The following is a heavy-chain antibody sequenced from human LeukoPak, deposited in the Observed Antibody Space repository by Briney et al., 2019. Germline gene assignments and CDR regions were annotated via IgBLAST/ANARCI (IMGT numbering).Heavy chain of an antibody. J-gene: IGHJ6*02. Sequence: GGSLRLSCAASGFTFSSYGMHWVRQAPGKGLEWVAVISYDGSNKYYADSVKGRFTISRDNSKNTLYLQMNSLRAEDTAVYYCARFEYFELNWGQGTTVTVSS. V-gene: IGHV3-30*03. D-gene: IGHD2/OR15-2a*01. CDR3: ARFEYFELN. CDR1: GFTFSSYG. CDR2: ISYDGSNK.